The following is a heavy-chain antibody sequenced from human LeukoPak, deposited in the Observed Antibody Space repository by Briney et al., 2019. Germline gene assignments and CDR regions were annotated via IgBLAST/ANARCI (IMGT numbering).Heavy chain of an antibody. J-gene: IGHJ4*02. CDR3: ARDLSYYFDY. CDR1: GYTLTELS. CDR2: FDPEDGET. Sequence: ASVKVSCKVSGYTLTELSMHWVRQAPGKGLEWMGGFDPEDGETIYAQKFQGRVTMTRDTSTSTVYMELSSLRSEDTAVYYCARDLSYYFDYWGQGTLVTVSS. D-gene: IGHD3-16*02. V-gene: IGHV1-24*01.